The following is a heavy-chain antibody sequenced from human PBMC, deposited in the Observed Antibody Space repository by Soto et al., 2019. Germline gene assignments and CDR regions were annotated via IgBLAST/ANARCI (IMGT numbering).Heavy chain of an antibody. J-gene: IGHJ4*02. D-gene: IGHD1-1*01. CDR3: ARGVNGDSDY. CDR1: GFTFSAFW. CDR2: INPDGSIT. Sequence: PGGSLRLSCAGPGFTFSAFWMHWVRQAPGKGLVWVSRINPDGSITTYADFVKGRFTISRDNGRNTLDLQMKNLGVEDAAVYYWARGVNGDSDYTGQGTPVNVSS. V-gene: IGHV3-74*01.